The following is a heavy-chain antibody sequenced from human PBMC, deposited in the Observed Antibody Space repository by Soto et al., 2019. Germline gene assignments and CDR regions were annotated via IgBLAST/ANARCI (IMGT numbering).Heavy chain of an antibody. V-gene: IGHV2-5*02. Sequence: QITLKESGPTLVKPTQTLTLTCTFSGFSLNTYAVGVGWIRQPPGKALEWLALIYWDDDKRYSPSLKSRLTITKETSKNQVALTMTNMDPVDTATYYCAHTRGSVLEWLLSPWGQGTLVTVSS. CDR1: GFSLNTYAVG. D-gene: IGHD3-3*01. CDR3: AHTRGSVLEWLLSP. CDR2: IYWDDDK. J-gene: IGHJ5*02.